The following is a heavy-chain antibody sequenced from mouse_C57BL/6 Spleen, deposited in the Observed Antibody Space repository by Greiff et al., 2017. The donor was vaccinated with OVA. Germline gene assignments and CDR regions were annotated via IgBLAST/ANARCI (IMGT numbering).Heavy chain of an antibody. D-gene: IGHD2-4*01. CDR3: ARRGIDYEFAY. V-gene: IGHV1-64*01. J-gene: IGHJ3*01. Sequence: QVQLQQPGAELVKPGASVKLSCKASGYTFTSYWMHWVKQRPGQGLEWIGMIHPNSGSTNYNEKFKSKATLTVDKSSSTAYMQLSSLTSEDSAVYYCARRGIDYEFAYWGQGTLVTVSA. CDR1: GYTFTSYW. CDR2: IHPNSGST.